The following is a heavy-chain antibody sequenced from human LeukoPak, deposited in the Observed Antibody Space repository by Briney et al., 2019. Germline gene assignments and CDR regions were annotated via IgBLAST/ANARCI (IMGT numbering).Heavy chain of an antibody. CDR1: GFTFSSYV. V-gene: IGHV3-23*01. J-gene: IGHJ4*02. CDR2: ISASGGST. Sequence: GGSLRLSCAASGFTFSSYVMNWVRQAPGKELEWVSAISASGGSTYYADSVKGRFTISRDNSKNTLYLQMNSLRAEDTAVYHCAKDRCSGGSCYFDYWGQGTLVTVSS. D-gene: IGHD2-15*01. CDR3: AKDRCSGGSCYFDY.